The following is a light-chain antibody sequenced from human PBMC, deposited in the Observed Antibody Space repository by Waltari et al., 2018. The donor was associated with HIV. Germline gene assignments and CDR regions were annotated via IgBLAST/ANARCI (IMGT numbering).Light chain of an antibody. CDR1: SSDFGFYNY. V-gene: IGLV2-14*01. CDR2: EVT. Sequence: QSALTQPASVSGSPGQSITISCPGTSSDFGFYNYVSWYQQVPGKDPKVIIYEVTSRPSGVSNRFSGSKSGSTASLTISDLQVEDEADYYCTSYTATDTLIFGGGTKVTVL. CDR3: TSYTATDTLI. J-gene: IGLJ2*01.